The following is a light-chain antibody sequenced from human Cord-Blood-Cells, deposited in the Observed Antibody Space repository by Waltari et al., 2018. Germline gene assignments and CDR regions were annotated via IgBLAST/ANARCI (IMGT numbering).Light chain of an antibody. CDR1: SSDVGSYHL. J-gene: IGLJ1*01. CDR3: CSYAGSSTFYV. CDR2: EGS. V-gene: IGLV2-23*01. Sequence: QSALTQPASASGSPGQSITIYCSGTSSDVGSYHLVSWYQQHPGKAPKLMIYEGSKRPSGVSNRFSGSKSGNTASLTISGLQAEDEADYYCCSYAGSSTFYVCGTGTKVTVL.